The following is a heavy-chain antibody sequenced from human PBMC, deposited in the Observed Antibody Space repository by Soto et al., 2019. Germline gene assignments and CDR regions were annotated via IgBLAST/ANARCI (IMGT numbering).Heavy chain of an antibody. Sequence: QVQLVQSGAEVKKPGASVKVSCKASGYTFTSYYMHWVRQAPGQGLEWMGIINTSGGSTSYAQKFQGRGTMTRDTSTSTVYMELSSLRSEDTAVYYCASGTWIYSNYHGSPEYYYYYMDVWGKGTTVTVSS. CDR1: GYTFTSYY. V-gene: IGHV1-46*03. CDR2: INTSGGST. D-gene: IGHD5-12*01. J-gene: IGHJ6*03. CDR3: ASGTWIYSNYHGSPEYYYYYMDV.